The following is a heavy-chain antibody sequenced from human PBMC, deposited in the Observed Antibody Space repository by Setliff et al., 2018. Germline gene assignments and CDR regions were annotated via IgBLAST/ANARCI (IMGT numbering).Heavy chain of an antibody. CDR3: ARDGGEY. V-gene: IGHV3-7*01. Sequence: GGSLRLSCAASGFIFKNYEMNWVRQAPGKGLEWVANIKQDGSEKYYVDSVKGRFTISRDNAKNSLYLQMNSLRAEDTAVYYCARDGGEYWGQGTLVTVSS. CDR2: IKQDGSEK. J-gene: IGHJ4*02. CDR1: GFIFKNYE. D-gene: IGHD3-16*01.